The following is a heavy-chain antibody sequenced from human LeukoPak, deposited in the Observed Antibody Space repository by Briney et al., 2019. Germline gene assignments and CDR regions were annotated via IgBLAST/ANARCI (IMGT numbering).Heavy chain of an antibody. Sequence: ASVKVSCKASGYTFTAYYVHWVRQAPGQGLEWMGWISAYNGNTNYAQKLQGRVTMTTDTSTSTAYMELRSLRSDDTAVYYCARVYGDDSSGYCRGYYYGMDVWGQGTTVTVSS. J-gene: IGHJ6*02. V-gene: IGHV1-18*04. CDR2: ISAYNGNT. CDR1: GYTFTAYY. CDR3: ARVYGDDSSGYCRGYYYGMDV. D-gene: IGHD3-22*01.